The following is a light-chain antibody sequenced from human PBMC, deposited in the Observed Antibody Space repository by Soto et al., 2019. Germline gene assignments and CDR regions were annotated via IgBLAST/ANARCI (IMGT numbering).Light chain of an antibody. CDR2: VND. V-gene: IGLV1-40*01. CDR3: QSFDVSLSGGDWV. Sequence: QSVLTQPPSVSGAPGQRVTISCTGSSSNIGAGSDVHWYQQLPGEAPKLLIYVNDRRPSGVADRFSGSKSGTSASLAITGLQAEDEADYYCQSFDVSLSGGDWVFGGGTKVTVL. J-gene: IGLJ3*02. CDR1: SSNIGAGSD.